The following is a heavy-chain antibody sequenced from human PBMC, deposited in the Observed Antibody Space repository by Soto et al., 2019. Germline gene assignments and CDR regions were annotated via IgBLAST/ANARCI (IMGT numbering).Heavy chain of an antibody. Sequence: PSETLSLTCTVSGGSVSSGSYYWSWIRQPPGKGLEWIGYIYYSGSTNYNPPLKSRVTTSVDTSKNQFSLRLTSVTTADTAVYYCARGAAVAGILHAAFDIWGQGTMVTVSS. V-gene: IGHV4-61*01. D-gene: IGHD6-13*01. CDR2: IYYSGST. CDR1: GGSVSSGSYY. J-gene: IGHJ3*02. CDR3: ARGAAVAGILHAAFDI.